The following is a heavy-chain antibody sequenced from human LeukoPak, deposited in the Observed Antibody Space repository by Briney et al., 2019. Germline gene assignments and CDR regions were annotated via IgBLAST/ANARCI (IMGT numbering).Heavy chain of an antibody. CDR2: INAGNGNT. J-gene: IGHJ5*02. D-gene: IGHD3-9*01. V-gene: IGHV1-3*01. CDR3: ARDGVLRYFDWSSGWFDP. CDR1: GYTFTSYA. Sequence: GASVKVSCKASGYTFTSYAMHWVRQAPGQRLEWMGWINAGNGNTKYSQKFQGRVTITRDTSANTAYMELSSLRSEDTAVYYCARDGVLRYFDWSSGWFDPWGQGTLVTVSS.